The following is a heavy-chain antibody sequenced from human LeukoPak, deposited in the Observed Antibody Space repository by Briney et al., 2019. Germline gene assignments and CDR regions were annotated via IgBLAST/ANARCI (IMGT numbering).Heavy chain of an antibody. Sequence: PVGSLRLSCAASGFTFSSYAMSSVRQAPGKGLEWVSAISGSGGSTYYADSVKGRFTISRDNSKNTLYLQMNSLRAEDTAVYYCAKDLFGGYGDLRGYWGQGTLVTVSS. D-gene: IGHD4-17*01. CDR3: AKDLFGGYGDLRGY. CDR2: ISGSGGST. J-gene: IGHJ4*02. V-gene: IGHV3-23*01. CDR1: GFTFSSYA.